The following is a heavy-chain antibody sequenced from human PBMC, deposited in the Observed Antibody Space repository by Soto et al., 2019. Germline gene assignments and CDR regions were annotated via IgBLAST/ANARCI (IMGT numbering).Heavy chain of an antibody. J-gene: IGHJ3*01. Sequence: QVHLVQSGAEVKKPGSSVKVSCKAYGGTFRSYTINWVRQAPGQRLEWMGRLIPITGIPTYAQKFQGRVRITADKSTSTAYMDLSSLTSEDTALYYCARGQEYSGYDYANMFDLWGQGTVVTVSS. CDR3: ARGQEYSGYDYANMFDL. CDR1: GGTFRSYT. CDR2: LIPITGIP. D-gene: IGHD5-12*01. V-gene: IGHV1-69*02.